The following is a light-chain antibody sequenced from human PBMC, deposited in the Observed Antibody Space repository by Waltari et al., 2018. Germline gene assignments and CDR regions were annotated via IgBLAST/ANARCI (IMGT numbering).Light chain of an antibody. J-gene: IGLJ3*02. CDR2: GSS. Sequence: QSVLTQPPSVSGAPGQRVTLSCTGSGPNIGAGYDVHWYQQLPRAAPKLLIYGSSTRPLGVPDRFFGSTSGTSASLAITGLQAEDEADYYCQSYDTSLSVMFGGGTKLTVL. V-gene: IGLV1-40*01. CDR3: QSYDTSLSVM. CDR1: GPNIGAGYD.